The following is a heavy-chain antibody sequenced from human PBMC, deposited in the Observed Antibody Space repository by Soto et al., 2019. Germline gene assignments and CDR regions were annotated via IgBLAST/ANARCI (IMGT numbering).Heavy chain of an antibody. Sequence: EVQLVESGGGLVQPGGSLRLSCAASKFSFSGYWMHWVRQAPGKGLMWVSRVNPDGSTTTYADSVNDRFTISRDNAKNTVFLQMNSLRADDTAVYYCAKVASGSYDWFDPWGQGTLVTVSS. D-gene: IGHD1-26*01. J-gene: IGHJ5*02. CDR1: KFSFSGYW. V-gene: IGHV3-74*01. CDR3: AKVASGSYDWFDP. CDR2: VNPDGSTT.